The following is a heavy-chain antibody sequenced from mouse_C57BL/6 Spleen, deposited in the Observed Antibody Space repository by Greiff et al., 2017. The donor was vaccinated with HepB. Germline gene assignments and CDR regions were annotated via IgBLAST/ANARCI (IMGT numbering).Heavy chain of an antibody. CDR3: ALYAMDY. Sequence: QVQLQQSGPELVKPGASVKISCKASGYAFSSSWMNWVKQRPGKGLEWIGRIYPGDGDTNYNGKFKGKATLTADKSSSTAYMQLSSLTSEESAVSFCALYAMDYWGQGTSVTVSS. CDR1: GYAFSSSW. V-gene: IGHV1-82*01. J-gene: IGHJ4*01. CDR2: IYPGDGDT.